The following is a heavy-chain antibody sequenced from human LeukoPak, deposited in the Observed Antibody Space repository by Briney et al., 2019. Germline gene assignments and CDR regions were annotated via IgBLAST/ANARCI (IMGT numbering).Heavy chain of an antibody. Sequence: GESLKISCKGSGYTFTTYWIGWVRQMPGKGLEWMGIIYPGDSDTRYSPSFQGQVTMSADKSISTAYLQWSSLRASDTAMYYCARLPDPPRGPVDYWGQGTLVTVSS. V-gene: IGHV5-51*01. CDR3: ARLPDPPRGPVDY. J-gene: IGHJ4*02. CDR2: IYPGDSDT. CDR1: GYTFTTYW. D-gene: IGHD3-10*01.